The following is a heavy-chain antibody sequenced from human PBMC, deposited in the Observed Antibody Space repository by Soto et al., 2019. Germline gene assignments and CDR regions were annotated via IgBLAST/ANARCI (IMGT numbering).Heavy chain of an antibody. CDR3: AASRTSESGSPIAY. J-gene: IGHJ4*02. CDR1: GFTFINDA. Sequence: GGSLRLSCAASGFTFINDAMHWVRQAPGKGLEWVAVISNDGNTRYYAESVKGRFSISRDNLNNTLYVQVNTLKNEDTAVYYCAASRTSESGSPIAYWGQGTLVTVSS. CDR2: ISNDGNTR. V-gene: IGHV3-30*04. D-gene: IGHD3-16*01.